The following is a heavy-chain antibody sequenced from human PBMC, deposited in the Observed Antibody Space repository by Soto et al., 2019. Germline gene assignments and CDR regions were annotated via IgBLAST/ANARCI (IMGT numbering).Heavy chain of an antibody. Sequence: QVQLVQSGAEVKKPGSSVKVSCKASGGTFSTYTINWVRQAPGQGLEWMGVIIPMFGTANYAQKFQGRVTTTAAESTSTAYMELSSLRSEEAAVYYFAGRYCISPSCPYYGMDVWGQGTTVTVSS. D-gene: IGHD2-2*01. J-gene: IGHJ6*02. CDR2: IIPMFGTA. CDR1: GGTFSTYT. CDR3: AGRYCISPSCPYYGMDV. V-gene: IGHV1-69*12.